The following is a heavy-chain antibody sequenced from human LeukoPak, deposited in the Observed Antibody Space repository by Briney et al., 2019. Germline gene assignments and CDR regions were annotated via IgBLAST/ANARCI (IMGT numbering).Heavy chain of an antibody. CDR1: GYSISSGYY. J-gene: IGHJ1*01. V-gene: IGHV4-38-2*02. CDR2: INHSGST. D-gene: IGHD6-19*01. Sequence: SETLSLTCTVSGYSISSGYYWSWIRQPPGKGLEWIGEINHSGSTNYNPSLKSRVTISVDTSKNQFSLKLSSVTAADTAVYYCARRRDSSGWYKYFQHWGQGTLVTVSS. CDR3: ARRRDSSGWYKYFQH.